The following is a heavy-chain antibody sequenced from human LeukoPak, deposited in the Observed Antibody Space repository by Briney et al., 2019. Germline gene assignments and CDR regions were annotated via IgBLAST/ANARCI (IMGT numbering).Heavy chain of an antibody. CDR3: ARERAYCGADCYRYFDY. V-gene: IGHV4-59*12. J-gene: IGHJ4*02. D-gene: IGHD2-21*02. Sequence: VKPSETLSLTCTVSGYSISSFYWSWLRQPPGKGLEWLGYVYYSGSTNYNPSLKSRVTISVDTSKKQFSLKLSSVTAADTAVYYCARERAYCGADCYRYFDYWGQGTLVTVSS. CDR2: VYYSGST. CDR1: GYSISSFY.